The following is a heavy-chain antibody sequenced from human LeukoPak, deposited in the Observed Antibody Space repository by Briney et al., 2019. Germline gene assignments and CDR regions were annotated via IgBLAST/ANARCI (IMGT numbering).Heavy chain of an antibody. D-gene: IGHD3-22*01. V-gene: IGHV3-49*04. CDR2: LRNKAYGERP. CDR1: GFTFGNHA. Sequence: PGASLRLSCTASGFTFGNHAMSWVRQAPGKGLKWVGFLRNKAYGERPDYAASVQGRFTITRDDSESIAHLQMNSLKTEDTGVYYCTRVNYYDSSSFYYGYFDYRGQGTLVTVSS. CDR3: TRVNYYDSSSFYYGYFDY. J-gene: IGHJ4*02.